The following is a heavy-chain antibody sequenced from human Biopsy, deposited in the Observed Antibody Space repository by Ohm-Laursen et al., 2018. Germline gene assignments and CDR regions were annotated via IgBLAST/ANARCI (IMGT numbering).Heavy chain of an antibody. J-gene: IGHJ2*01. CDR3: ARGGLNYWYFDL. Sequence: ASVKVSCKASGYTFTDSYMHWVRQAPGQGLEWLGWINPNSGGTNYAQKFQGRITMTRDTSMSTAYMELNRLRSDDTAVYYCARGGLNYWYFDLWGRGTLVTVSS. CDR2: INPNSGGT. D-gene: IGHD1-26*01. V-gene: IGHV1-2*02. CDR1: GYTFTDSY.